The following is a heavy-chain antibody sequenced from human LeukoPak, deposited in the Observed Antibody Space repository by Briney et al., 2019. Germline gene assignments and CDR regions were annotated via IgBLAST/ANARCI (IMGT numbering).Heavy chain of an antibody. CDR1: GGTFSSYA. V-gene: IGHV1-69*04. CDR3: ARDRHDYVWGSYRYPYFDY. D-gene: IGHD3-16*02. CDR2: IIPILGRA. Sequence: SVKVSCKASGGTFSSYAISWVRQAPGQGLEWMGRIIPILGRANYAQKFQGRVTITADKSTSTAYMDLSSLRSEDTAMYYCARDRHDYVWGSYRYPYFDYWGQGTLVTVSS. J-gene: IGHJ4*02.